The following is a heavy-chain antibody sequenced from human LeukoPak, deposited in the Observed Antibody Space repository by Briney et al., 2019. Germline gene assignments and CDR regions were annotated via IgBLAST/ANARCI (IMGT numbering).Heavy chain of an antibody. CDR2: IKEDGTKK. Sequence: GGSLRLSCAASGFTFSRHWMTWVRQAPGEGLEWVANIKEDGTKKNYVDSVKGRSTISRDNSKNSLYLQMSRLRAEDTAVYYCATPRDYYDSSGYHQGGDWGQGTLVTVSS. V-gene: IGHV3-7*03. CDR1: GFTFSRHW. CDR3: ATPRDYYDSSGYHQGGD. J-gene: IGHJ4*02. D-gene: IGHD3-22*01.